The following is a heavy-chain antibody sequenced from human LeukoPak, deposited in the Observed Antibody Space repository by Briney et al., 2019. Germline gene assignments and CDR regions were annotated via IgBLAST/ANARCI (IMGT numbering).Heavy chain of an antibody. CDR2: INPNSGGT. J-gene: IGHJ4*02. V-gene: IGHV1-2*04. CDR1: GYTFTGYY. D-gene: IGHD1-26*01. Sequence: ASVKVSCKASGYTFTGYYMHWVRQAPGQGLEWMGWINPNSGGTNYAQKFQGWVTMTRDTSISTAYMELSRLRSDDTAVYHCAREGVGRRGADLPTLLYWGQGTLVTVSS. CDR3: AREGVGRRGADLPTLLY.